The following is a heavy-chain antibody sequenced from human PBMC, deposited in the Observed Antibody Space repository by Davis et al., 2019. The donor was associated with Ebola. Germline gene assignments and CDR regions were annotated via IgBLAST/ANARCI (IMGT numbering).Heavy chain of an antibody. CDR3: AREIGAFDI. Sequence: SETLSLTCPVSAGSISSSSYYWGWLRQPPGKGLEWTGRIYYTGSTYYNPSLKSRVTISVHTSQDQFSLKLSSVTAADTAMYYCAREIGAFDIWGQGTMVTVSS. CDR2: IYYTGST. J-gene: IGHJ3*02. V-gene: IGHV4-39*01. CDR1: AGSISSSSYY. D-gene: IGHD5-24*01.